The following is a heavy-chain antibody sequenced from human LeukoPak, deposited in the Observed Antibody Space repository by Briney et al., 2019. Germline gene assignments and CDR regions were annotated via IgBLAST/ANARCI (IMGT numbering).Heavy chain of an antibody. V-gene: IGHV3-20*04. CDR2: INWNGGST. Sequence: GGSLRLSCAASGFTFDDYGMSWVRHVPGKGLEWVSAINWNGGSTDYADSVKGRLITSRDNAKSSLYLQMNSLRAEDSAVYYCARRSGHHYDMDVWGQGTTVTVSS. CDR1: GFTFDDYG. J-gene: IGHJ6*02. D-gene: IGHD2-15*01. CDR3: ARRSGHHYDMDV.